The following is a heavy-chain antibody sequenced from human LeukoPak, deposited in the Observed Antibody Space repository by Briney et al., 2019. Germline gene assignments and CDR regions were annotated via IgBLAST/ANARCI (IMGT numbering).Heavy chain of an antibody. CDR2: ISSSSSYI. Sequence: SGGSLRLSCAASGFTFSSYSMNWVRQAPGKGLEWVSSISSSSSYIYYADSVKGRFTISRDNAKNSLYLQMNSLRAEDTAVYYCARVTYYYDSSGFGYWGQGTLVTVSS. J-gene: IGHJ4*02. D-gene: IGHD3-22*01. CDR1: GFTFSSYS. CDR3: ARVTYYYDSSGFGY. V-gene: IGHV3-21*01.